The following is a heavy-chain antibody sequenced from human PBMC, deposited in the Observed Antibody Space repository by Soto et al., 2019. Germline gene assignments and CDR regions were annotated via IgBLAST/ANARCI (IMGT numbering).Heavy chain of an antibody. CDR3: AKDPLAMVTDYYYYGMDV. J-gene: IGHJ6*02. Sequence: GGSMRLSSAASGFTFSSYGMHWVSKDTGKGLEWVAVISYDGSNKYYADSVKGRFTISRDNSKNTLYLQMNSLRAEDTAVYYCAKDPLAMVTDYYYYGMDVWGQGTTVTVSS. CDR2: ISYDGSNK. V-gene: IGHV3-30*18. D-gene: IGHD5-18*01. CDR1: GFTFSSYG.